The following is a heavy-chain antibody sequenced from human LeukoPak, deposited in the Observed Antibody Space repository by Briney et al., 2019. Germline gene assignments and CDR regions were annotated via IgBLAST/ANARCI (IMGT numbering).Heavy chain of an antibody. D-gene: IGHD6-19*01. Sequence: GGSLRLSCAASGFTFSSYWMHWVRQAPGKGLVWVSRINSDGSSTSYADSVKGRFTISGDNAKNTLYLQMNSLRAEDTAVYYCARVGIAVAALDAFDIWGQGTMVTVSS. CDR2: INSDGSST. V-gene: IGHV3-74*01. CDR1: GFTFSSYW. CDR3: ARVGIAVAALDAFDI. J-gene: IGHJ3*02.